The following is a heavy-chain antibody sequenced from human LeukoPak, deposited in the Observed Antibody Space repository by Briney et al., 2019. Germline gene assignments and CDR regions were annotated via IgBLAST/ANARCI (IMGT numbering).Heavy chain of an antibody. J-gene: IGHJ3*02. V-gene: IGHV4-59*08. CDR2: IYYSGST. CDR1: GGSISNYY. CDR3: ARYGSGLGAFDI. Sequence: SETLSLTCTVSGGSISNYYWSWIRQPPGKGLEWIGYIYYSGSTNYNPSLKSRVTISVDTSKNQFSLKLSSVTAADTAVYYCARYGSGLGAFDIWGQGTMVTVSS. D-gene: IGHD3-10*01.